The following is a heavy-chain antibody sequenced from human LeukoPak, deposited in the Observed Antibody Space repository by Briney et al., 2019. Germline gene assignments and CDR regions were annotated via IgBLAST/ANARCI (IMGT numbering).Heavy chain of an antibody. J-gene: IGHJ4*02. V-gene: IGHV3-43*01. CDR3: VRSRAASLGYFDF. Sequence: GGSLRLSCAVSGFNFDDFALHWVRQVPGKGLQWVAFSRIEGHTDYLGSVKGRFTISRDNSKNSLTLQMNSLRTEDSALYYCVRSRAASLGYFDFWGQGTLVTVSS. CDR2: SRIEGHT. D-gene: IGHD6-25*01. CDR1: GFNFDDFA.